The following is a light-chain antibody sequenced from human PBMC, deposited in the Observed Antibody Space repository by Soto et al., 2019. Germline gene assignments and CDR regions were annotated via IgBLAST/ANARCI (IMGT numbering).Light chain of an antibody. J-gene: IGKJ1*01. CDR3: QQYGSSGT. Sequence: EIVLTQSPGTLSLSPGERATLSCRASQSVSNNYLAWYQQKPGQAPRLLIYGASNRATGIPHRFSGSGSGTDFTLTISRLEPEDFPVYYCQQYGSSGTFGQGTKVDIK. CDR1: QSVSNNY. CDR2: GAS. V-gene: IGKV3-20*01.